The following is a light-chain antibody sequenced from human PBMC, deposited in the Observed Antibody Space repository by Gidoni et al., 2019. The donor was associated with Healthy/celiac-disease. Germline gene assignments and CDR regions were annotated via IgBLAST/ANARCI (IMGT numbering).Light chain of an antibody. J-gene: IGKJ2*01. CDR2: GAS. Sequence: EIVMTQSPATLSVSPGERATLSCRASQSVNSNLAWYQQKPGQAPRRLIYGASTRATGIPARFSGSGSGTEFTLTISSLQSEDFAVYYCQQYNNWPYTFGQGTKLEIK. V-gene: IGKV3-15*01. CDR1: QSVNSN. CDR3: QQYNNWPYT.